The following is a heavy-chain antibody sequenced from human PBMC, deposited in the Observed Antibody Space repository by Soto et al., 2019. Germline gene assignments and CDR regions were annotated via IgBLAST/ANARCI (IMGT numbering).Heavy chain of an antibody. CDR3: AKVHIMVVAGSTFDY. V-gene: IGHV1-46*01. J-gene: IGHJ4*02. CDR1: GYTFTSYY. Sequence: GASVKVSCKASGYTFTSYYMHWVRQAPGQGLEWMGIINPSGGSTSYAQKFQGRVTMTRDTSTSTVYMELSSLRSEDTAIYYCAKVHIMVVAGSTFDYWGQGILVTVSS. CDR2: INPSGGST. D-gene: IGHD2-15*01.